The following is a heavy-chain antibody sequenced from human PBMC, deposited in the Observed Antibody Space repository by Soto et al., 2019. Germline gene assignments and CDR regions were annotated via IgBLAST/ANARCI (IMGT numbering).Heavy chain of an antibody. D-gene: IGHD4-17*01. J-gene: IGHJ3*01. V-gene: IGHV1-2*02. Sequence: QLVQSGAEVKKPGASVKVSCKASGYSFTGYYIHWVRQAPGQGLELMGWVNPNSGDTDYAQKFQGRVTMTRDTSISTASMDLRSLTSDDTALYYCARFRGDLDAFDLWGQGTMVTVSS. CDR1: GYSFTGYY. CDR2: VNPNSGDT. CDR3: ARFRGDLDAFDL.